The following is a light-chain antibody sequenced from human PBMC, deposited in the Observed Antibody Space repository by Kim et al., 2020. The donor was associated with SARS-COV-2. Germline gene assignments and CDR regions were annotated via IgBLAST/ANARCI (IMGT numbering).Light chain of an antibody. CDR1: QGIRND. J-gene: IGKJ4*01. CDR3: LQDYNYPLT. CDR2: AAS. V-gene: IGKV1-6*01. Sequence: AIQMTQSPSSLSASVGDRVTITCRASQGIRNDLGWYQQKPGKAPQLLIYAASSLQSGVPSRFSGSGSGTDFTLTISSLQAEDFATYYCLQDYNYPLTFGGGTKLEIK.